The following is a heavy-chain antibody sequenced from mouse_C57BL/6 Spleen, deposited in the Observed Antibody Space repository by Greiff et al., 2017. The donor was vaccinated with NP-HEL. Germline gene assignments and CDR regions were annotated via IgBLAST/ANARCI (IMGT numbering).Heavy chain of an antibody. CDR1: GYTFTSYW. CDR3: ARSRVGRYFDV. CDR2: IDPSDSYT. V-gene: IGHV1-69*01. D-gene: IGHD4-1*01. Sequence: VQLQQPGAELVMPGASVKLSCKASGYTFTSYWMHWVKQRPGQGLEWIGEIDPSDSYTNYNQKFKGKSTLTVDKSSSTAYMQLSSLTSEDSAVYYCARSRVGRYFDVWGTGTTVTVSS. J-gene: IGHJ1*03.